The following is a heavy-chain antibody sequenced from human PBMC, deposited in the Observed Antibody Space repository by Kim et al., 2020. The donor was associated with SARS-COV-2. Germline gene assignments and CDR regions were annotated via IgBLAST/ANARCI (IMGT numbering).Heavy chain of an antibody. CDR3: ARDGAGYCSGGSCYDGVHYYYYYGMDV. CDR2: ISAYNGNT. D-gene: IGHD2-15*01. CDR1: GYTFTSYG. V-gene: IGHV1-18*04. J-gene: IGHJ6*02. Sequence: ASVKVSCKASGYTFTSYGISWVRQAPGQGLEWMGWISAYNGNTNYAQKLQGRVTMTTDTSTSTAYMELRSLRSDDTAVYYCARDGAGYCSGGSCYDGVHYYYYYGMDVWGQGTTVTVSS.